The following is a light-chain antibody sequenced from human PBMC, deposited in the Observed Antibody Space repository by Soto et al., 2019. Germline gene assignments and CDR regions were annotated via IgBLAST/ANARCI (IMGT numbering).Light chain of an antibody. CDR1: QSISNSY. CDR3: QQFGNSPWT. CDR2: GAS. V-gene: IGKV3-20*01. Sequence: EIVLTQSPRTLSLSPGERATLSCRASQSISNSYLAWYQQKPGQAPRLLIYGASSRATGIPDRFSGSGSVTDFTLTISRLEPEDFAVYFCQQFGNSPWTFGQGTKVDIK. J-gene: IGKJ1*01.